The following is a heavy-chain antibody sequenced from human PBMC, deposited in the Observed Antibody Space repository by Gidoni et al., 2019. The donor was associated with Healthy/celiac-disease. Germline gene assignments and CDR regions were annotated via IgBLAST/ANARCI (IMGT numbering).Heavy chain of an antibody. D-gene: IGHD3-10*01. J-gene: IGHJ4*02. CDR2: IKQDGSEK. CDR3: ARGYYGSGSYYHY. V-gene: IGHV3-7*04. CDR1: GFTFSSYW. Sequence: EVQLVESGGGLVQPGGSLRLSCAASGFTFSSYWRSWVRKAQGKGLEWVANIKQDGSEKYYVDSVKGRFTISRDNAKNSLYLQMNSLRAEDTAVYYCARGYYGSGSYYHYWGQGTLVTVSS.